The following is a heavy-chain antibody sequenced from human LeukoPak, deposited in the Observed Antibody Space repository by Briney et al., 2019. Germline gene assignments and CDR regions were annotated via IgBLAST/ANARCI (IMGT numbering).Heavy chain of an antibody. V-gene: IGHV3-53*04. D-gene: IGHD4-17*01. CDR2: IYSGGST. CDR1: GFTVSSNY. CDR3: AREQYGDYNYYYYGMDV. Sequence: PGGSLRLSCAASGFTVSSNYMSWVRQAPGKGLEWVSVIYSGGSTYYADSVKGRFTISRHNSKNTLYLQMNSLRAEDTAVYYCAREQYGDYNYYYYGMDVWGQGTTVTVSS. J-gene: IGHJ6*02.